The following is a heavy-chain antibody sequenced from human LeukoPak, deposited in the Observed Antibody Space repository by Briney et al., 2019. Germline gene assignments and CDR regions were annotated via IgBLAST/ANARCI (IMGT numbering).Heavy chain of an antibody. V-gene: IGHV4-59*08. CDR3: ARHGRGYYNGMDV. CDR1: GGSISSYY. CDR2: IYYSGST. J-gene: IGHJ6*02. D-gene: IGHD3-10*01. Sequence: SETLSLSCTVSGGSISSYYWSWIRQPPGKGLEWIGYIYYSGSTNYNPSLKSRVIISVDTSKNQFSLKVSSVTAADTAVYYCARHGRGYYNGMDVWGQGTTVTVSS.